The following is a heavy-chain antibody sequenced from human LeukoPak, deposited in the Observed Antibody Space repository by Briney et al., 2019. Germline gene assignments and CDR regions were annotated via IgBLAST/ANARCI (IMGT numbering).Heavy chain of an antibody. CDR1: GGSISSYY. V-gene: IGHV4-59*01. CDR2: IYYSGST. D-gene: IGHD3-22*01. CDR3: ARGPDSSGYYDPFDY. Sequence: SETLSLTCTVSGGSISSYYWSWIRQPPGKGLEWIGYIYYSGSTNYNPSLKSRVTISVDTSKNQFSLKLSSVTAADTAVYYCARGPDSSGYYDPFDYWAREPWSPSPQ. J-gene: IGHJ4*02.